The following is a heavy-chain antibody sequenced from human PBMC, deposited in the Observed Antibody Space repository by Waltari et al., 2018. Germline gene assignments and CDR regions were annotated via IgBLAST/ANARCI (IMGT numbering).Heavy chain of an antibody. J-gene: IGHJ3*02. V-gene: IGHV1-3*01. CDR1: GYTFTSYA. Sequence: QVQLVQSGAEVKKPGASVKVSCKASGYTFTSYAMHWVRQAPGQRLEWMGWIKAANGNTKYSQKFQGRDTITREPYASNGYIERXXXXXXXXXXXXXXXXXXXAFDIWGQGTMVTVSS. CDR3: XXXXXXAFDI. CDR2: IKAANGNT.